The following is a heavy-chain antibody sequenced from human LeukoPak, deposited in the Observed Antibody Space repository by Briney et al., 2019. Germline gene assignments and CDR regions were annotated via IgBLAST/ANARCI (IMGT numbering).Heavy chain of an antibody. CDR2: ISYDGSNK. J-gene: IGHJ6*04. CDR1: GFTFSSYG. V-gene: IGHV3-30*18. CDR3: AKAASGFGYYYGMDV. Sequence: GRSLRLSCAASGFTFSSYGMHWVRQAPGKGLEWVAVISYDGSNKYYADSVKGRSTISRDNSKNTLYPQMNSLRAEGTAVYYCAKAASGFGYYYGMDVWGKETTVTVSS. D-gene: IGHD3-3*01.